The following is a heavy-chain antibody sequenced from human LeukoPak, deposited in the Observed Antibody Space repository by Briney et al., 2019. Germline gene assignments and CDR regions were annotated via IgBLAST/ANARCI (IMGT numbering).Heavy chain of an antibody. D-gene: IGHD5-18*01. Sequence: GGSLRLSCAASGFSFSSYALTWVRLAPGKGLEWVSSISSSSSYIYYADSVKGRFTISRDNAKNSLYLQMNSLRAEDTAVYYCARSGGTAMVPAFDYWGQGTLVTVSS. J-gene: IGHJ4*02. CDR3: ARSGGTAMVPAFDY. CDR1: GFSFSSYA. CDR2: ISSSSSYI. V-gene: IGHV3-21*01.